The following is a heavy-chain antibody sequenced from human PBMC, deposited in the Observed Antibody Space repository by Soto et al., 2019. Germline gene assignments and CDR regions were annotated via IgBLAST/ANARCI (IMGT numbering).Heavy chain of an antibody. CDR2: INPSGGST. Sequence: QVQLVQSGAEVKKPGASVKVSCKASGYTFTSYYMHWVRQAPGQGLEWMGIINPSGGSTSYAQKFQGRVTMTRDTSTSTVYRELGSLRSEDTAVYYCARGRLRFLEWLLDAFDIWGQGTMVTVSS. CDR1: GYTFTSYY. CDR3: ARGRLRFLEWLLDAFDI. D-gene: IGHD3-3*01. V-gene: IGHV1-46*03. J-gene: IGHJ3*02.